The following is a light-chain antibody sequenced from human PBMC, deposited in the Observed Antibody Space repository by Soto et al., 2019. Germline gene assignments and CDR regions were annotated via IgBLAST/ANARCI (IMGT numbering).Light chain of an antibody. CDR1: QDISSL. CDR3: QQYDNLSIT. J-gene: IGKJ5*01. V-gene: IGKV1-33*01. CDR2: DAS. Sequence: IQLTHSPSSLSASVGDRVTITCRASQDISSLLAWYQQKPGKAPKLLIYDASNLETGVPSGFSGSGSGTDFTFTISSLQPEDIATYYCQQYDNLSITFGQGTRLEIK.